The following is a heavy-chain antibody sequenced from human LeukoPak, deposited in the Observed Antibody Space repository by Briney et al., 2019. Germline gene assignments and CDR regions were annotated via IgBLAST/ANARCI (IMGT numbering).Heavy chain of an antibody. J-gene: IGHJ5*02. V-gene: IGHV4-31*03. CDR1: GGSISSGGYY. CDR2: IYYSGST. Sequence: SETLSLTCTVSGGSISSGGYYWSWIRQHPGKGLEWIGYIYYSGSTYYNPSLKSRVTISVDTSKNQFSLKLSSVTAADTAVYYCARGDIVVVPAATGGFDPWGQGTLVTVSS. D-gene: IGHD2-2*01. CDR3: ARGDIVVVPAATGGFDP.